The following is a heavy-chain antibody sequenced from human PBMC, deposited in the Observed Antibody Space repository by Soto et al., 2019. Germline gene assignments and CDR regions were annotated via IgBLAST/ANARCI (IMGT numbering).Heavy chain of an antibody. Sequence: SETLSLTCTVSGGSISSGDYYWSWIRQPPRKGLEWIGYIYYSGSTYYNPSLKSRVTISVDTSKNQFSLKLSSVTAADTAVYYCARNLRHYDILTGYYGPTYFDYWGQGTLVTVSS. CDR2: IYYSGST. D-gene: IGHD3-9*01. CDR1: GGSISSGDYY. CDR3: ARNLRHYDILTGYYGPTYFDY. J-gene: IGHJ4*02. V-gene: IGHV4-30-4*01.